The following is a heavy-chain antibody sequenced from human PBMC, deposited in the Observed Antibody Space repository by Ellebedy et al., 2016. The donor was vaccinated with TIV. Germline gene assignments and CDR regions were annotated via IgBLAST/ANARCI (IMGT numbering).Heavy chain of an antibody. V-gene: IGHV3-23*01. CDR1: GFTSRSNA. J-gene: IGHJ4*02. CDR2: ISGSGTNT. CDR3: AKRDFFGVDTLTFDA. D-gene: IGHD3-3*01. Sequence: PGGSLRLSCVASGFTSRSNALRWVRQASGKVLVWVSAISGSGTNTNYADSVKGRFTISRDNSRNTVYLQMSSLRAEDTAVYYCAKRDFFGVDTLTFDAWGRGTLVNVSS.